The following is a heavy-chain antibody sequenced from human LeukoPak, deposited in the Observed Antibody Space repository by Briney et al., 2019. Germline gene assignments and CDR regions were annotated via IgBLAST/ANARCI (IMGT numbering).Heavy chain of an antibody. Sequence: GGSLRLSCAVSGVTLSNYGMTWVRQAPGKGLEWVANIKQDGGEKDYVDSVKGRFTISRDNTKNSLFLQMNSVRAEDTAVYYCARINAQSHNFWSGYPHGWFDPWGQGTLVTVSS. V-gene: IGHV3-7*01. D-gene: IGHD3-3*01. CDR3: ARINAQSHNFWSGYPHGWFDP. CDR1: GVTLSNYG. CDR2: IKQDGGEK. J-gene: IGHJ5*02.